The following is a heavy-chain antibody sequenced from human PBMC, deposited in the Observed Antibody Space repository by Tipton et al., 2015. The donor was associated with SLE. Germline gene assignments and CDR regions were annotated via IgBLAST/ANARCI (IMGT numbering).Heavy chain of an antibody. CDR1: DGSITTYY. CDR3: AKWNSETNGFHT. Sequence: TLSLTCTVSDGSITTYYYNWIRQPPGKQLEWIGYRHYSGTTKYNPSPKSRVTFSVDTSENQVSLRLSSVTAADTAVYYCAKWNSETNGFHTWSQGTMVTGPS. V-gene: IGHV4-59*01. D-gene: IGHD4-17*01. CDR2: RHYSGTT. J-gene: IGHJ3*02.